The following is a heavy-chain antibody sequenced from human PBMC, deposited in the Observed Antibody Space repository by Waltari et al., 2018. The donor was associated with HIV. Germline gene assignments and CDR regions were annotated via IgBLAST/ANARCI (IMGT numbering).Heavy chain of an antibody. J-gene: IGHJ6*01. Sequence: QVQLQQWGAGPLMPSETLSLTCAVYGGSFSGYYWSWIRQAPGKGLGWRGEINHSGRSNCNPSLKTRVTISVDTPKNQFSLRVRSVTAADTAVYYCARDSVPSFDYGDYYYYGMDVWSRGTTVTVSS. CDR1: GGSFSGYY. V-gene: IGHV4-34*01. CDR2: INHSGRS. CDR3: ARDSVPSFDYGDYYYYGMDV. D-gene: IGHD4-17*01.